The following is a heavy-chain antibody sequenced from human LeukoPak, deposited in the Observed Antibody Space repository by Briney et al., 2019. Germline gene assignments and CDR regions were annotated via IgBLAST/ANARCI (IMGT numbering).Heavy chain of an antibody. V-gene: IGHV3-23*01. D-gene: IGHD6-19*01. CDR3: AKRYSSGWYVLDY. CDR1: GFTFSSYA. J-gene: IGHJ4*02. Sequence: GGSLRLSCAASGFTFSSYAMSWVRQAPGKGLEWVSAISGSGGSTYYADSVKGRFTIPRDNSKNTLYLQMNSLRAEDTAVYYCAKRYSSGWYVLDYWGQGTLVTVSS. CDR2: ISGSGGST.